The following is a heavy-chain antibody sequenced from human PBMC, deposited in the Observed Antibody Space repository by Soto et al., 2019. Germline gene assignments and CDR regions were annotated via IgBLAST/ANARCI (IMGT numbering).Heavy chain of an antibody. D-gene: IGHD3-10*01. Sequence: SESLSPIYILSGIPITTFDYKRSCTPHLLWSVLEWIAYIYYNGNTYYTPSLKSRATISLDTSRNQFFLNLNSVTAADTAVYYCASYGSGSYPRFDPWGQGTLVTVS. CDR2: IYYNGNT. V-gene: IGHV4-31*03. J-gene: IGHJ5*02. CDR1: GIPITTFDYK. CDR3: ASYGSGSYPRFDP.